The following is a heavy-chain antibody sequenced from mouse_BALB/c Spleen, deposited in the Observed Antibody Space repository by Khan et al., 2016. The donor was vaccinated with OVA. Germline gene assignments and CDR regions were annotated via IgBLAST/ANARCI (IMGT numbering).Heavy chain of an antibody. Sequence: QIQLVQSGPELKKPGETVKISCKASGYTFTNYGMNWVKQAPGKGLKWMGWINTYTGEPTYGDDFKGRFAFFLETSASTAYLQINNLRNEDTATYFCARVGYDGTMDYWGQGTSVTVSS. CDR1: GYTFTNYG. J-gene: IGHJ4*01. CDR2: INTYTGEP. D-gene: IGHD2-14*01. CDR3: ARVGYDGTMDY. V-gene: IGHV9-3-1*01.